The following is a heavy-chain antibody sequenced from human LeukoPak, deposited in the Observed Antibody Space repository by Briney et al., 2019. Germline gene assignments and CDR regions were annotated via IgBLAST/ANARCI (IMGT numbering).Heavy chain of an antibody. D-gene: IGHD1-26*01. CDR2: IRGTTDGATT. Sequence: GGSLRLSCAASGFSFSRAWMSWVRQAPGKGLEWVGRIRGTTDGATTDYPAAVKGRFTISRDDSKTTLFLQMSSLKIEDTGVYYCVSGTPGYFDLWSQGTLVTVSS. CDR3: VSGTPGYFDL. V-gene: IGHV3-15*01. CDR1: GFSFSRAW. J-gene: IGHJ4*02.